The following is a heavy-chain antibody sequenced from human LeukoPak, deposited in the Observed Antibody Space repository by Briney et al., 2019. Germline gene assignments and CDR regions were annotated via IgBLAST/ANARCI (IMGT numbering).Heavy chain of an antibody. D-gene: IGHD6-19*01. CDR2: IKQEGSEK. J-gene: IGHJ6*03. Sequence: GGSLRLSCAASGFTFSSYWMSWVRQAPGKGWEWGANIKQEGSEKYYVDSVKGRFTISRDNAKNSLYLQMNSLRAEDTAVYYRARDVVAGGWYVGYYYYYMDVWGKGTTVTVSS. CDR1: GFTFSSYW. CDR3: ARDVVAGGWYVGYYYYYMDV. V-gene: IGHV3-7*01.